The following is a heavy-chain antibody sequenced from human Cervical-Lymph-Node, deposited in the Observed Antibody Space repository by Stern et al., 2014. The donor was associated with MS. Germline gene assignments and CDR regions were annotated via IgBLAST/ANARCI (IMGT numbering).Heavy chain of an antibody. D-gene: IGHD3-10*01. Sequence: QVQLVQSGAEVKKPGASVTVSCNVAGHPLSELAMHWLRQLPTRGLEWMGQFDPEAGETVYAKQFQGRLSMTEDTSTGTAYMTLTALRSEDTAVYYCATDRVVKWGPGTLVTVSS. V-gene: IGHV1-24*01. CDR1: GHPLSELA. CDR2: FDPEAGET. J-gene: IGHJ4*02. CDR3: ATDRVVK.